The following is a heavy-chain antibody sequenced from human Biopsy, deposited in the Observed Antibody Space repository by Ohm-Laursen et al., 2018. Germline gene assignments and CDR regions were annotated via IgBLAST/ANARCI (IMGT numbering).Heavy chain of an antibody. V-gene: IGHV1-2*02. CDR2: INPNSGGT. D-gene: IGHD3-10*01. CDR3: ARGSFWFGGNYYYYGMDV. CDR1: GYNFTGYY. J-gene: IGHJ6*02. Sequence: ASVKVSCKPSGYNFTGYYIHWVRQAPGQGLEWMGWINPNSGGTDYSLKFQGRVTMTRNTSISTAYMELNSLRSEDTAVYYCARGSFWFGGNYYYYGMDVWGQGTTVTVSS.